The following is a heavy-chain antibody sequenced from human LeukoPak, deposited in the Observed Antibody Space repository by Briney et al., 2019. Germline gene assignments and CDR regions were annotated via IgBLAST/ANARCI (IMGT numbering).Heavy chain of an antibody. CDR2: ITSTSVST. CDR3: ARGPSGYHNT. CDR1: AFTFNSYS. D-gene: IGHD5-12*01. J-gene: IGHJ4*02. V-gene: IGHV3-21*01. Sequence: PGGSLRLSCAASAFTFNSYSMSWVRQAPGKGLEWVASITSTSVSTYYADSVKGRFTISRDNSKNTLYLQMNSLRAEDTAVYYCARGPSGYHNTGGQGTLVTVSS.